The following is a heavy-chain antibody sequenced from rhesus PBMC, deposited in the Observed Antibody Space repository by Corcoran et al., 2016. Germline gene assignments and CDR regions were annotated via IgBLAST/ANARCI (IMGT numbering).Heavy chain of an antibody. D-gene: IGHD3-3*01. CDR1: GGSISADYY. V-gene: IGHV4-106*01. J-gene: IGHJ4*01. CDR3: TTGRITIRCYYFDY. Sequence: QVQLQESGPGLVKPSETQSLTCAVSGGSISADYYWTWIRQPPGKGLDWIGYISGSGGGTNYNPSLKNRVSISIGTPEKQFSRKLSAVTASDTAVYYCTTGRITIRCYYFDYWGQGVLVTVSS. CDR2: ISGSGGGT.